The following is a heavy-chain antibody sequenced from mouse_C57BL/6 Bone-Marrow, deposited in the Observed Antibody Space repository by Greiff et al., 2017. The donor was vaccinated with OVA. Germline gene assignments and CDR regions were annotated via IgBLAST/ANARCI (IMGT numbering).Heavy chain of an antibody. V-gene: IGHV1-59*01. CDR1: GYTFTSYW. CDR3: ARVYYYGSSYERGYFDY. CDR2: IDPSDSYT. J-gene: IGHJ2*01. Sequence: QVQLQQPGAELVRPGTSVKLSCKASGYTFTSYWMHWVKQRPGQGLEWIGVIDPSDSYTNYNQKFKGKATLTVDTSSSTAYMQLSSLTSEDSAVYYCARVYYYGSSYERGYFDYWGQGTTLTVSS. D-gene: IGHD1-1*01.